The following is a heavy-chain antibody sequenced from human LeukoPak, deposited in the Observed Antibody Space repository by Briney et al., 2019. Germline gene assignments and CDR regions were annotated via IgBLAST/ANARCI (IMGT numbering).Heavy chain of an antibody. CDR3: ARDPDAIYDSSGDY. CDR2: IYSGGST. Sequence: GGSLRLSCAASGFTVSSNYMSWVRQAPGKGLEWVSVIYSGGSTYYADSVKGRFTISRDNSKNTLYLQMNSLRAEDTAVYYCARDPDAIYDSSGDYWGQGTLVTVSS. J-gene: IGHJ4*02. CDR1: GFTVSSNY. D-gene: IGHD3-22*01. V-gene: IGHV3-66*02.